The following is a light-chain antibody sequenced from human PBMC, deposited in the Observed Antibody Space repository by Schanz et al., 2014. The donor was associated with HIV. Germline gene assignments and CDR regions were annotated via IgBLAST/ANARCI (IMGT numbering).Light chain of an antibody. V-gene: IGKV1-9*01. CDR3: LQYNSYPWT. J-gene: IGKJ1*01. CDR2: AAS. Sequence: IQLTQSPSSLSASVGDRVTITCRASQGISSYLAWYQQKPGKAPKVLIYAASTLQSGVPSRFSGSGSGTYFTLTISSLQPEDFATYYCLQYNSYPWTFGQGTKVEIK. CDR1: QGISSY.